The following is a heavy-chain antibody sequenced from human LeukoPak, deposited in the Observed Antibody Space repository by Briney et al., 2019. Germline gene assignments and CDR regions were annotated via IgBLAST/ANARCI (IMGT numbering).Heavy chain of an antibody. D-gene: IGHD1-26*01. Sequence: PSETLSLTCSISGGYISSKTYNWGWIRQPPGKGLEWIGSTYYTGSTHYNPSLKSRVTISVDTSKNQFSLKLSSVTAADTAVYYCARIPVGATVLGGDYWGQGTLVTVSS. CDR1: GGYISSKTYN. CDR3: ARIPVGATVLGGDY. J-gene: IGHJ4*02. V-gene: IGHV4-39*07. CDR2: TYYTGST.